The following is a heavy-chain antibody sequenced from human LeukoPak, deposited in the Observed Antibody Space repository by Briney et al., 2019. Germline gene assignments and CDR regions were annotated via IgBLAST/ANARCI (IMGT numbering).Heavy chain of an antibody. CDR2: IIPIFGTA. CDR3: ARDDCSGSSCYWFDP. J-gene: IGHJ5*02. Sequence: SVKVSCKASGGTFSSYAISWVRQAPGQGLEWMGGIIPIFGTANYAQKFQGRVTIIADESTSTAYMELSSLRSEDTAVYYCARDDCSGSSCYWFDPWGQGTLVTVSS. D-gene: IGHD2-15*01. V-gene: IGHV1-69*13. CDR1: GGTFSSYA.